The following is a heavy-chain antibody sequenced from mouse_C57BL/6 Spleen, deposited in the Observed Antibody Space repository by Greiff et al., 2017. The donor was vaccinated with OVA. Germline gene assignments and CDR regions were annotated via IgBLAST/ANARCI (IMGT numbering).Heavy chain of an antibody. CDR2: IYPGSGNT. D-gene: IGHD2-5*01. J-gene: IGHJ2*01. CDR1: GYSFTSYY. Sequence: VQLQQSGPELVKPGASVKISCKASGYSFTSYYIHWVKQRPGQGLEWIGWIYPGSGNTKHNEKFKGKATLTADTSSSTAYMQLSSLTSEDSAVYYCARSRSNYYFDYWGQGTTLTVSS. V-gene: IGHV1-66*01. CDR3: ARSRSNYYFDY.